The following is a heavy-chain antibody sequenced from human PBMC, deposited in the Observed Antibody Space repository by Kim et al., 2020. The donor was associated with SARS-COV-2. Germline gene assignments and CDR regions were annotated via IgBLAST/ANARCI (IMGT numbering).Heavy chain of an antibody. CDR3: ARGYYYYYGMDV. Sequence: YYADSVKGRFTIARDNSKNTLYLQMNSLRAEDTAVYYCARGYYYYYGMDVWGQGTTVTVSS. V-gene: IGHV3-33*01. J-gene: IGHJ6*02.